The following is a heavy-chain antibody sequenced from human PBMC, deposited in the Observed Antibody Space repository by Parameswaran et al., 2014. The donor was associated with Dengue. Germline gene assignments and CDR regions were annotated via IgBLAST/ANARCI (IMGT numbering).Heavy chain of an antibody. CDR2: IIPIFDIP. Sequence: SWVRQAPGQGLEWMGSIIPIFDIPNYAQRFQGSVTITADKSTTTAYMELSSLRSEDTATYYCAIMSFYDSSGRFFDYWGQGTLVTVSS. V-gene: IGHV1-69*02. CDR3: AIMSFYDSSGRFFDY. D-gene: IGHD3-22*01. J-gene: IGHJ4*02.